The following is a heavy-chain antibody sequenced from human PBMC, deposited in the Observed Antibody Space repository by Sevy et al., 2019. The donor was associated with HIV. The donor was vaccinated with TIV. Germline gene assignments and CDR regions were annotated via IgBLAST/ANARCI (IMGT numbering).Heavy chain of an antibody. CDR1: GYTFTSYG. Sequence: ASVKVSCKASGYTFTSYGISWVRQAPGQGLEWMGWISAYNGNTNYAQKLQGRVTMTTDTSTSTAYMELRSLRSDDTVVYYCAHRRRAYYYYGMDVWGQGTTVTVSS. CDR2: ISAYNGNT. CDR3: AHRRRAYYYYGMDV. J-gene: IGHJ6*02. V-gene: IGHV1-18*01.